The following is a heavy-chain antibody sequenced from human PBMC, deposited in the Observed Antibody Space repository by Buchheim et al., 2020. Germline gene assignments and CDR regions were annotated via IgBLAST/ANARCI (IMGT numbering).Heavy chain of an antibody. J-gene: IGHJ6*02. CDR1: GYTFTSYY. V-gene: IGHV1-46*03. CDR2: INPSGGST. Sequence: QVQLVQSGAEVKKPGASVKVSCKASGYTFTSYYMHWVRQAPGQGLEWMGIINPSGGSTSYAQKFQGRVTMTRDQSPGPVYMELSSLRSEDTAVYYCARAPFIWGSMDVWGQGTT. D-gene: IGHD3-16*01. CDR3: ARAPFIWGSMDV.